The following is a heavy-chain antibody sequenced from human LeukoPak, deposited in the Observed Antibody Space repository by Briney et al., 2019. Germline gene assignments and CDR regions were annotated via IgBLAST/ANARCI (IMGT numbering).Heavy chain of an antibody. CDR3: AGGRGMVATSGVHYFDY. CDR1: VYTFTSYD. CDR2: MNPNSGNT. D-gene: IGHD5-12*01. J-gene: IGHJ4*02. Sequence: GASVKVSCKASVYTFTSYDINWVRQATGQGLEWVGWMNPNSGNTGYAQKFQGRVTMTRITSISTDYMELRSLRSEDTAVYYCAGGRGMVATSGVHYFDYWGQGTLVTVSS. V-gene: IGHV1-8*01.